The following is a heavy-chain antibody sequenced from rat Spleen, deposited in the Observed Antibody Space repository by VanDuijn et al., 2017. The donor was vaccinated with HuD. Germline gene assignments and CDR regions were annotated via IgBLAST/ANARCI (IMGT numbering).Heavy chain of an antibody. V-gene: IGHV2-1*01. CDR2: IWGDGGT. D-gene: IGHD2-3*01. J-gene: IGHJ4*01. CDR1: GFSLTNTD. Sequence: QVQLKESGPGLVQPSQTLALTCTVSGFSLTNTDFHWVRQPPGKGLEWMGGIWGDGGTDYNSALESRLTISRDTSKSQVFLKVNSLQTEDTAIYFCTRGYSPWGQGTSVTVSS. CDR3: TRGYSP.